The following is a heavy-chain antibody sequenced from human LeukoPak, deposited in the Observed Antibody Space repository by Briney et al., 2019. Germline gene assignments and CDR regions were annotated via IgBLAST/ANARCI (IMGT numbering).Heavy chain of an antibody. D-gene: IGHD3-22*01. V-gene: IGHV3-48*03. CDR2: ISSSGTDK. Sequence: TGGSLRLSCAASGFSISSYEISWVRQAPGMGLECVSYISSSGTDKYYADSVKGRFTISRDNAKNSLYLQMNSLRSEDTALYYCARPYDSSGYYSLGYWGQGTLVIVSS. CDR1: GFSISSYE. CDR3: ARPYDSSGYYSLGY. J-gene: IGHJ4*02.